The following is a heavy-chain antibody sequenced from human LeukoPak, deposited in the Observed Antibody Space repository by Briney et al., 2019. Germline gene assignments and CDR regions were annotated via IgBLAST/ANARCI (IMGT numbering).Heavy chain of an antibody. CDR3: ARVPIAVALHYFDY. CDR1: GVSFSSSSFY. J-gene: IGHJ4*02. CDR2: INYSGST. D-gene: IGHD6-19*01. V-gene: IGHV4-39*07. Sequence: SETLTLTCAVSGVSFSSSSFYWGWIPQPPGKGLVWIRSINYSGSTYYNPSLKSRATISVDTSKNQFFLMLSFVTDADAADYYWARVPIAVALHYFDYWGQGTLVTVSS.